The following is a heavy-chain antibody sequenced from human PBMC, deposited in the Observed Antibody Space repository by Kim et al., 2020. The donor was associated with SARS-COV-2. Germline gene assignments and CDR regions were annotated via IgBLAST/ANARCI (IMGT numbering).Heavy chain of an antibody. CDR3: ARMYSSSWYPLYYYGMDV. CDR2: IKQDGSEK. CDR1: GFTFSSYW. D-gene: IGHD6-13*01. Sequence: GGSLRLSCAASGFTFSSYWMSWVRQAPGKGLEWVANIKQDGSEKYYVDSVKGRFTISRDNAKNSLYLQMNSLRAEDTAVYYCARMYSSSWYPLYYYGMDVWGQGTTVTVSS. J-gene: IGHJ6*02. V-gene: IGHV3-7*03.